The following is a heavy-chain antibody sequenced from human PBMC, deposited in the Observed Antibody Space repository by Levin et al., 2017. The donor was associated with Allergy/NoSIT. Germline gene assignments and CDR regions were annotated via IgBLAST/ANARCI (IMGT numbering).Heavy chain of an antibody. CDR2: ISYDGSNK. D-gene: IGHD5-18*01. CDR3: AKDYESGKDTAMVTYY. V-gene: IGHV3-30*18. CDR1: GFTFSSYG. Sequence: SCAASGFTFSSYGMHWVRQAPGKGLEWVAVISYDGSNKYYADSVKGRFTISRDNSKNTLYLQMNSLRAEDTAVYYCAKDYESGKDTAMVTYYWGQGTLVTVSS. J-gene: IGHJ4*02.